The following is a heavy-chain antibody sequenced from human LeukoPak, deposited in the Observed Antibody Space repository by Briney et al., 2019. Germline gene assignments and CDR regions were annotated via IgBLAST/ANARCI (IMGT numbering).Heavy chain of an antibody. V-gene: IGHV3-30*03. J-gene: IGHJ4*02. CDR1: GFTFSGYG. CDR3: ARDQTAVTGVWGTIDY. D-gene: IGHD2-8*02. Sequence: PGESLRLSCTASGFTFSGYGMHWVRQAPGMGLEWVAIISYDGSNTFYGDSVKGRFTISRDNSKKTLYLQMNSLRTEDTAVYYCARDQTAVTGVWGTIDYWGQGTLVTVSS. CDR2: ISYDGSNT.